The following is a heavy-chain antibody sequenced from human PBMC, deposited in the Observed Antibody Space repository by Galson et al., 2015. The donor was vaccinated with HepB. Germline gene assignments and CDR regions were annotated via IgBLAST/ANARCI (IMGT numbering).Heavy chain of an antibody. Sequence: SVKVSCKASGYTFTSYGISWVRQAPGQGLEWMGWISAYNGNTNYAQKLQGRVTMTTDTSTSTAYMELRSLRSDDTAVYYCAAHPPYSSGWYAGFYDAFDIWGQGTLVTVSS. CDR3: AAHPPYSSGWYAGFYDAFDI. J-gene: IGHJ3*02. CDR1: GYTFTSYG. V-gene: IGHV1-18*04. D-gene: IGHD6-19*01. CDR2: ISAYNGNT.